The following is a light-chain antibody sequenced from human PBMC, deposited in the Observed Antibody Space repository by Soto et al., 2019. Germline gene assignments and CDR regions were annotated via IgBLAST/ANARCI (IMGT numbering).Light chain of an antibody. CDR3: HEYNTWPWT. V-gene: IGKV3-15*01. CDR2: GAS. CDR1: RGLNRN. Sequence: DTVITQSPGTLSVSTGETGTPSCRTRRGLNRNLAWYQQKLGQAPRVLIYGASTRATGIPARFSGSGSGTEFILTISSLQSEEFAAYYCHEYNTWPWTVGQLTKVAI. J-gene: IGKJ1*01.